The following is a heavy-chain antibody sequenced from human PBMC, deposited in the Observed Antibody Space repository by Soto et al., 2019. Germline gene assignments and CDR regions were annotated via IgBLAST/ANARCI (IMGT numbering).Heavy chain of an antibody. V-gene: IGHV3-21*01. CDR1: GFTFSSYS. J-gene: IGHJ3*02. D-gene: IGHD2-15*01. Sequence: LRLSCAASGFTFSSYSMNWVRQAPGKGLEWVSSISSSSSYIFYADSVKGRFTISRDNAKNSLYPQMNSLRAEDTAVYYCAKEWDIVVPIGAFDIWGQGTMVTVS. CDR3: AKEWDIVVPIGAFDI. CDR2: ISSSSSYI.